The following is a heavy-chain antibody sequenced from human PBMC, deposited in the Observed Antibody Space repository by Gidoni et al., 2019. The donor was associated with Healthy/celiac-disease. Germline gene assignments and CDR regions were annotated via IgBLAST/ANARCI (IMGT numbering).Heavy chain of an antibody. CDR2: IIPIFGIA. D-gene: IGHD3-10*01. Sequence: QVQLVQSGAEVKKHGSSVKVSCKASGGTFSSYAISWVRQAPGQGLEWMGGIIPIFGIANYAQKFQGRVTITADKSTSTAYMELSSLRSEDTAVYYCARAAEFEGNYYGSGSYYLSSGAPDDYYYYGMDVWGQGTTVTVSS. J-gene: IGHJ6*02. V-gene: IGHV1-69*17. CDR3: ARAAEFEGNYYGSGSYYLSSGAPDDYYYYGMDV. CDR1: GGTFSSYA.